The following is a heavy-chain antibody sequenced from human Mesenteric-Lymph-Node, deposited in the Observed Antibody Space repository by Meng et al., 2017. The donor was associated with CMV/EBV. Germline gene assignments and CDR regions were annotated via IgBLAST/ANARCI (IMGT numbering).Heavy chain of an antibody. D-gene: IGHD3-22*01. CDR3: ARSPSILVGHSEIDL. Sequence: SVKVSCKASENTFNHYGLSWVRQAPGQGLEWMGTFIPLINTAEYARKFQGSVTITADKSSTTTHLELTSLTSGDTAVYYCARSPSILVGHSEIDLWGQGTLVTVSS. CDR1: ENTFNHYG. CDR2: FIPLINTA. J-gene: IGHJ5*02. V-gene: IGHV1-69*04.